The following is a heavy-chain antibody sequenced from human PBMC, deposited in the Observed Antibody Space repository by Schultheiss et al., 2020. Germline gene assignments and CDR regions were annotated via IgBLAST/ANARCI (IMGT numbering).Heavy chain of an antibody. D-gene: IGHD6-13*01. Sequence: SQTLSLTCTVSGGSISSYYWSWIRQPPGKGLEGIGYIYYSGSTNYNPSLKSRVTISVDTYKNQFSLKLSSVTAADTAVYYCARHLTLGIAAAGAYYGMDVWGQGTTVTVSS. CDR3: ARHLTLGIAAAGAYYGMDV. J-gene: IGHJ6*02. CDR2: IYYSGST. V-gene: IGHV4-59*08. CDR1: GGSISSYY.